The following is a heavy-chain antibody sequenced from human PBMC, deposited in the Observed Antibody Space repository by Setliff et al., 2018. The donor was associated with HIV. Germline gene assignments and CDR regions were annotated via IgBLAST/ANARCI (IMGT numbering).Heavy chain of an antibody. Sequence: GGSLRLSCAASGFSFSDYAIHWVRQAPGKGLEWVALIRFDGSDKYYSDSVKGRFTISRDNSKNTLYLQMNSLRAEDTAVYYCARLRINDFWGQGTPVTVSS. CDR2: IRFDGSDK. CDR1: GFSFSDYA. D-gene: IGHD2-15*01. J-gene: IGHJ4*02. CDR3: ARLRINDF. V-gene: IGHV3-30*02.